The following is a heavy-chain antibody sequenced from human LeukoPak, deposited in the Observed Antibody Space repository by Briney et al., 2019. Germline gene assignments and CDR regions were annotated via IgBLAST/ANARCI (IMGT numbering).Heavy chain of an antibody. D-gene: IGHD4-23*01. CDR2: IYNSGST. CDR3: ASTVEDAFDI. V-gene: IGHV4-4*07. Sequence: SETLSLTCTVSGASISSYYWSWIRQPAGKGLEWIGRIYNSGSTTYNPSLKSRVTMSVDTSKNQFSLKMTSVTAADTAVYYCASTVEDAFDIWGQGTMVTVSS. CDR1: GASISSYY. J-gene: IGHJ3*02.